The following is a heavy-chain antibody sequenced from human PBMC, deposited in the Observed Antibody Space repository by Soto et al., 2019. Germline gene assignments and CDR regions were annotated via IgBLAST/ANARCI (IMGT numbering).Heavy chain of an antibody. Sequence: PSPTLSLPCAITGDSVSSNSAGWSWVRQSPSRGLEWLGRTYYRSKWYYEYAVSVRGRITINPDTSKNQYSLQLNSVTPEDTAVYFCARGEQYSGRIFDYWGQGTLVTV. D-gene: IGHD1-26*01. J-gene: IGHJ4*01. CDR2: TYYRSKWYY. V-gene: IGHV6-1*01. CDR3: ARGEQYSGRIFDY. CDR1: GDSVSSNSAG.